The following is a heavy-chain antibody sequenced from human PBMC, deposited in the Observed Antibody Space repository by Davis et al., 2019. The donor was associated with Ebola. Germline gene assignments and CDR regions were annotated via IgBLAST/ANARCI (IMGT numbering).Heavy chain of an antibody. CDR2: ISSSGSTI. Sequence: GGSLRLSCAASGFTVSSNYMSWVRQAPGKGLEWVSYISSSGSTIYYADSVKGRFTISRDNAKNSLYLQMNSLRAEDTAVYYCARDLEMNNWNYFDYWGQGTLVTVSS. D-gene: IGHD1-20*01. CDR3: ARDLEMNNWNYFDY. CDR1: GFTVSSNY. J-gene: IGHJ4*02. V-gene: IGHV3-11*04.